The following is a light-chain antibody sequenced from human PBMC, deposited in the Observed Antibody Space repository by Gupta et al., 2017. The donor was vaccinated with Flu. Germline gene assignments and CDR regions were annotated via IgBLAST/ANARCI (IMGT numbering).Light chain of an antibody. CDR3: MQALQLPIT. CDR1: QSLLHRSGYNY. V-gene: IGKV2-28*01. CDR2: LGS. J-gene: IGKJ5*01. Sequence: ISCRSSQSLLHRSGYNYLGWFLQKPGQSPQLLMYLGSNRAPGVPDRFSGSGSGTDFTLKISRVAAEDVGIYHCMQALQLPITFGHGTRLEIK.